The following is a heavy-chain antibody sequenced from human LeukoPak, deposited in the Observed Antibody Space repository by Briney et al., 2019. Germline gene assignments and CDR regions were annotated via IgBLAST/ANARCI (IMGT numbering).Heavy chain of an antibody. D-gene: IGHD6-6*01. V-gene: IGHV4-59*08. CDR3: ARQLYSSLAPDY. CDR2: IYYSGST. CDR1: GGSISSYY. Sequence: SETLSLTCTVSGGSISSYYWSWIRQPPGKGLEWIAYIYYSGSTNYNPSLKSRVTISVDTSKNQFSLQLTSVTAADTAVYYCARQLYSSLAPDYWGQGTLVIVSS. J-gene: IGHJ4*02.